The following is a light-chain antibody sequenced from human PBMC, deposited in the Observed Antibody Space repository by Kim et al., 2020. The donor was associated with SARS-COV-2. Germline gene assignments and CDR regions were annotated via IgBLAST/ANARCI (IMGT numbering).Light chain of an antibody. Sequence: SSELTQDPAVSVALGQTVRIPCQGDSLRSYYASWYQQKPGQAPLLVIYGKNNRPSGIPDRFSGSNSGNTASLTITGAQAEDEADYYCNSRDSSGNRLLFGGGTQLTVL. J-gene: IGLJ2*01. CDR2: GKN. CDR3: NSRDSSGNRLL. V-gene: IGLV3-19*01. CDR1: SLRSYY.